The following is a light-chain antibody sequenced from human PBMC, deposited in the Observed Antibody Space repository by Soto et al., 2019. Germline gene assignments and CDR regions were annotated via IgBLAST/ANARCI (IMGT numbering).Light chain of an antibody. CDR1: QSVSSN. J-gene: IGKJ1*01. Sequence: EIVLTQSPGTLSLSPGERATLSCRASQSVSSNLAWYQQKPGQAPRLLIYGASTRATGIPARFSGSGSGTEFTLTISSLQPDDFATYYCQQHSNSPWTFGQGTKVDIK. V-gene: IGKV3-15*01. CDR2: GAS. CDR3: QQHSNSPWT.